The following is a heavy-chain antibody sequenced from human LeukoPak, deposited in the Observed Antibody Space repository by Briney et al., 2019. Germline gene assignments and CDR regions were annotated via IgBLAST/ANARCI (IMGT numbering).Heavy chain of an antibody. Sequence: PSESLSLTCTVSGDSISTYYWSWIRQPPGKGLEWIGYISYSGSANHNPSLRSRVTISIDTSKNQFSLKLSSVTAADTAVYHCARLVYDSRGYYFDYWGQGTLVTVSS. CDR3: ARLVYDSRGYYFDY. CDR2: ISYSGSA. D-gene: IGHD3-22*01. J-gene: IGHJ4*02. V-gene: IGHV4-59*08. CDR1: GDSISTYY.